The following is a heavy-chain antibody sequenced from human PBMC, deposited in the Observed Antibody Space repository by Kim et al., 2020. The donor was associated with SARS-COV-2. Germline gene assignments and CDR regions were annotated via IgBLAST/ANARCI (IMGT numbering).Heavy chain of an antibody. Sequence: SVKVSCKASGGTFSSYAISWVRQAPGQGLEWMGGIIPIFGTANYAQKFQGRVTITADESTSTAYMELSSLRSEDTAVYYCASTRWGGKYYGMDVWGQGTTVTVSS. J-gene: IGHJ6*02. CDR3: ASTRWGGKYYGMDV. D-gene: IGHD3-16*01. CDR2: IIPIFGTA. V-gene: IGHV1-69*13. CDR1: GGTFSSYA.